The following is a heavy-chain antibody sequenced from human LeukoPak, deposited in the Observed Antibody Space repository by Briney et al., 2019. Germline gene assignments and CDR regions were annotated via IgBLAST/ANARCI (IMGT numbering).Heavy chain of an antibody. CDR2: MNPNSGNT. CDR1: GYTFTSYD. V-gene: IGHV1-8*03. Sequence: ASVKVSXKASGYTFTSYDINWVRQATGQGLEWMGWMNPNSGNTGYAQKFQGRVTITRNTSISTAYMELSSLRSEDTAVYYCASGGRITGTTMDYWGQGTLVTVSS. D-gene: IGHD1-7*01. J-gene: IGHJ4*02. CDR3: ASGGRITGTTMDY.